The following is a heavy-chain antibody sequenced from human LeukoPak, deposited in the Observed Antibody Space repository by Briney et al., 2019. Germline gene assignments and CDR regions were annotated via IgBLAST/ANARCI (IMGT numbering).Heavy chain of an antibody. CDR1: GFTFSSSA. CDR3: AKSGYNRFDH. V-gene: IGHV3-23*01. J-gene: IGHJ4*02. Sequence: GGSLRLACAASGFTFSSSAMSWVRQAPGKGLEWVSSISGSGSGGRTYYAESVKGRFTISRDNSKNTLYLQMNSLIAEDTAVYYCAKSGYNRFDHWGQGTRVTVSS. CDR2: ISGSGSGGRT. D-gene: IGHD5-24*01.